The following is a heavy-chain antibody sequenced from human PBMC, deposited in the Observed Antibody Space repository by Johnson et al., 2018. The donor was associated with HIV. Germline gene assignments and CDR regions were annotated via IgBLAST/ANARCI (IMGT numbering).Heavy chain of an antibody. V-gene: IGHV3-74*02. J-gene: IGHJ3*02. D-gene: IGHD6-6*01. CDR1: GFNVSSNH. CDR3: ARPSEDYSSSSGDAFDI. Sequence: EKLVESGGGLVQPGGSLRVSCAASGFNVSSNHISWVRQAPGKGLVWVSRINSDGSSTSYADSVKGRFTISRDNAKNTLYLQMNSLRAEDTAVYYCARPSEDYSSSSGDAFDIWGQGTMVTVSS. CDR2: INSDGSST.